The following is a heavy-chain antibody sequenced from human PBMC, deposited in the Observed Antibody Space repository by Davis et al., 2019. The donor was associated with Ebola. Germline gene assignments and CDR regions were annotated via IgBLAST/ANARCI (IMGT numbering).Heavy chain of an antibody. J-gene: IGHJ6*02. D-gene: IGHD6-19*01. CDR3: EVAVAGTGYMDV. CDR1: GFTFSGSA. CDR2: IRSKANSYAT. Sequence: GGSLRLSCAASGFTFSGSATHWVRQASGKGLEWVGRIRSKANSYATAYAASVKGRFTISRDDSKNTAYLQMNSLKTEDTAVYYCEVAVAGTGYMDVWGQGTTVTVSS. V-gene: IGHV3-73*01.